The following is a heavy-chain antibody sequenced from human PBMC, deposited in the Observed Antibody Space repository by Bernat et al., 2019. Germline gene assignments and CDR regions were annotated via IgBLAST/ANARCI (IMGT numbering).Heavy chain of an antibody. D-gene: IGHD3-22*01. CDR2: ISYDGSNK. Sequence: QVQLVESGGGVVQPGRSLRLSCAASGFTFSSYAMHWVRQAPGKGLEWVAVISYDGSNKYYEDSVKGRFSISRDNSKNTLYLQLNSLSAEDTAVYYCAREAYYDSSGFDYWGQGTLVTVSS. CDR3: AREAYYDSSGFDY. CDR1: GFTFSSYA. J-gene: IGHJ4*02. V-gene: IGHV3-30-3*01.